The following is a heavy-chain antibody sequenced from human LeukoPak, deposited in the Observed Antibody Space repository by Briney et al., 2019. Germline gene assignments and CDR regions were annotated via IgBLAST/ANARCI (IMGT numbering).Heavy chain of an antibody. J-gene: IGHJ4*02. D-gene: IGHD1-14*01. CDR3: ARTETPMTQGFSFDY. V-gene: IGHV3-66*01. Sequence: GGSLRLSRAASGFSVNSNFMSWVRQAPGKGLEWVSVFHTGGSTYYADSVKGRFTISRDNSKNMLYLQMNNLRDEDTAVYYCARTETPMTQGFSFDYWGQGILVTVSS. CDR1: GFSVNSNF. CDR2: FHTGGST.